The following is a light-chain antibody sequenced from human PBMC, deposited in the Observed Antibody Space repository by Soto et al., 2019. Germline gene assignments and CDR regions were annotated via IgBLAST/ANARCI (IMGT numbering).Light chain of an antibody. CDR1: QSVDNNY. Sequence: EIVLTQSPGTLSLSPGERVTLSCRASQSVDNNYLTWYQQRPGQAPRLPIYGASRRSTGTPDRFSGSGYGSDFILTISRLEPEDFAVYYCQQYGSSSYTFGQGTKLEIK. J-gene: IGKJ2*01. CDR2: GAS. V-gene: IGKV3-20*01. CDR3: QQYGSSSYT.